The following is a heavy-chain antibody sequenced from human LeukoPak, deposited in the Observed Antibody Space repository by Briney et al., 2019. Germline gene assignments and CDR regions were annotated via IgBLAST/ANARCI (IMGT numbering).Heavy chain of an antibody. CDR3: ARGQVTTVTRLAAFDI. D-gene: IGHD4-17*01. CDR2: INQDGSEK. CDR1: GFTFSSYA. V-gene: IGHV3-7*04. Sequence: GGSLRLSCATSGFTFSSYAMSWVRQAPGKGLEWVANINQDGSEKYYVDSVKGRFTISRDNAKNSVYLQMNSLRAEDTAVYYCARGQVTTVTRLAAFDIWGQGTMVTVSS. J-gene: IGHJ3*02.